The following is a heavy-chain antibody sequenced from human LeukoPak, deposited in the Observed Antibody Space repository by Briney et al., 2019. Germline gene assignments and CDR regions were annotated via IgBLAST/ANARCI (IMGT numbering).Heavy chain of an antibody. D-gene: IGHD4-11*01. CDR1: GGSFSGYY. V-gene: IGHV4-34*01. CDR3: ARDRVRGNSNPYFDY. J-gene: IGHJ4*02. CDR2: INHSGST. Sequence: PSETLSLTRAVYGGSFSGYYWSWIRQPPGKGLEWIGEINHSGSTNYNPSLKSRVTISVDTSKNQFSLKLSSVTAADTAVYYCARDRVRGNSNPYFDYWGQGTLVTVSS.